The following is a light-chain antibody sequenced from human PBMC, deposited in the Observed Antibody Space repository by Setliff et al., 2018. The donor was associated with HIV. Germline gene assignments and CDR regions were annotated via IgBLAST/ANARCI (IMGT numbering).Light chain of an antibody. CDR1: SSDVGNYNL. J-gene: IGLJ2*01. V-gene: IGLV2-23*02. CDR2: EVD. Sequence: QSVLTQPASVSGSPGQSITISCTGTSSDVGNYNLVSWYQHYPGKAPKLIIYEVDKRPSGVSSRFPGSKSGNAASLTISGLQAEDEADYHCCSYAGESTFVFGGGTKVTVL. CDR3: CSYAGESTFV.